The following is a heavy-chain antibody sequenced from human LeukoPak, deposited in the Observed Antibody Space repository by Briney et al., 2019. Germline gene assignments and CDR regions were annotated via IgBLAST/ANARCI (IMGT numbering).Heavy chain of an antibody. CDR1: GGSISRYY. CDR2: IYYSGST. D-gene: IGHD6-6*01. CDR3: ARHGEYSTSRSKYGMDV. V-gene: IGHV4-59*08. Sequence: SETLSLTCTVSGGSISRYYWSWIRQPPGKGLEWIGYIYYSGSTNYNPSLKSRVTISVDTSKNQFSLKLSSVTAADTAVYYCARHGEYSTSRSKYGMDVWGQGTTVTVSS. J-gene: IGHJ6*02.